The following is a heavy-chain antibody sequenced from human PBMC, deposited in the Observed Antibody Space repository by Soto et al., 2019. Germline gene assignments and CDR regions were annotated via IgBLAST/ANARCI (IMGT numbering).Heavy chain of an antibody. Sequence: VGSLRLSCAASGFIFNNYGMHWVRQAPGKGLEWVALISHDGSNKYYADFLKGRSTISRDNFKNTLYLQMNSLRAEDTAVYYCARDRPVKARSGSLSFWGQGTLVTVSS. CDR3: ARDRPVKARSGSLSF. CDR1: GFIFNNYG. D-gene: IGHD3-10*01. CDR2: ISHDGSNK. J-gene: IGHJ4*02. V-gene: IGHV3-30*03.